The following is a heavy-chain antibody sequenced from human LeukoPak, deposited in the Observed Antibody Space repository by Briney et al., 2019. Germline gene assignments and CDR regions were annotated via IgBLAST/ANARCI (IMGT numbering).Heavy chain of an antibody. CDR3: ARDTLVYGDSPDAFDI. J-gene: IGHJ3*02. D-gene: IGHD4-17*01. Sequence: GGSLRLSCEASGFTFSSHWMHWVRQAPGRGLLWVSRIDSFGNTMGYADFVKGRFIISRDNAKNTLYLEMNSLREEDTAVYYCARDTLVYGDSPDAFDIWGQGTMVTVSS. CDR1: GFTFSSHW. V-gene: IGHV3-74*01. CDR2: IDSFGNTM.